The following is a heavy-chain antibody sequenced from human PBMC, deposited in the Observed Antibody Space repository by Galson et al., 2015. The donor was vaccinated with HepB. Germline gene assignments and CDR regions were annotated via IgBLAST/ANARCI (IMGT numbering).Heavy chain of an antibody. Sequence: SLRLSCAASGFTFSSYAMHWVRQAPGKGLEWVAVISYDGSNKYYADSVKGRFTISRDNSKNTLYLQMNSLRAEDTAVYYCARDKSRLAQAFDIWGQGTMVTVSS. J-gene: IGHJ3*02. CDR1: GFTFSSYA. D-gene: IGHD5-12*01. CDR3: ARDKSRLAQAFDI. CDR2: ISYDGSNK. V-gene: IGHV3-30-3*01.